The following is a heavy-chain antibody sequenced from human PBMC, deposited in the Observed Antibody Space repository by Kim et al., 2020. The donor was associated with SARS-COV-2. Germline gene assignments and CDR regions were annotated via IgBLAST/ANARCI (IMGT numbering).Heavy chain of an antibody. CDR3: ARWRQIDT. D-gene: IGHD3-3*01. Sequence: SGNTNNHPSLKSRVTISVDTSKTQFSVKMSSVTAADTAVYYCARWRQIDTWGQGTLVTVSS. CDR2: SGNT. V-gene: IGHV4-4*09. J-gene: IGHJ5*02.